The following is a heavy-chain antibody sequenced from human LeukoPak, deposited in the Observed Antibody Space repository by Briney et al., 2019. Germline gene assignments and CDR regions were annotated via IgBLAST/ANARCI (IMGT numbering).Heavy chain of an antibody. CDR3: AKVGIVVVTATAELDY. Sequence: GGSLRLSCAASGFTFSSYSMNWVRQAPGKGLEWVSYISSSSSTIYYADSVKGRFTISRDNSKNTLYLQMNSLRAEDTAVYYCAKVGIVVVTATAELDYWGQGTLVTVSS. J-gene: IGHJ4*02. D-gene: IGHD2-21*02. CDR1: GFTFSSYS. CDR2: ISSSSSTI. V-gene: IGHV3-48*01.